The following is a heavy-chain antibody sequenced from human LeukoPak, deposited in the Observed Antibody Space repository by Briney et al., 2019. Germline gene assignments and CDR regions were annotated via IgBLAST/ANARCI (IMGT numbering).Heavy chain of an antibody. CDR2: IYYSGST. D-gene: IGHD3-22*01. V-gene: IGHV4-59*08. Sequence: SETLSLTCTVSGGSISSYYWSWIRQPPGKGLEWIGYIYYSGSTNYNPSLKSRVTISVDTSKNQFSLKLSSVTAADTAVYYCARHYYDSSGHLSDYFDYWGQGTLVTVSS. J-gene: IGHJ4*02. CDR1: GGSISSYY. CDR3: ARHYYDSSGHLSDYFDY.